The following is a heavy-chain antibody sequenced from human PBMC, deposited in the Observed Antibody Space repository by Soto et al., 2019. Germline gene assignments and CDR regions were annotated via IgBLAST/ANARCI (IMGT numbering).Heavy chain of an antibody. D-gene: IGHD3-9*01. V-gene: IGHV1-69*13. J-gene: IGHJ4*02. CDR1: GGTFSSYA. Sequence: SVKVSCKASGGTFSSYAISWVRQAPGQGLEWMGGIIPIFGTANYAQKFQGRVTITADESTSTAYMELSSLRSEDTAVYYCARDYRHYDILTGYYIPYYFDYWGQATLVTFSS. CDR2: IIPIFGTA. CDR3: ARDYRHYDILTGYYIPYYFDY.